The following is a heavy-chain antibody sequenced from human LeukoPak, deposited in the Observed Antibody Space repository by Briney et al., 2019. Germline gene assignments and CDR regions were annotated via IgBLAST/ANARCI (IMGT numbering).Heavy chain of an antibody. J-gene: IGHJ4*02. CDR3: ARDRSPAPGRSYGRGHFDY. V-gene: IGHV3-21*04. CDR2: ISSSSSYI. CDR1: GFTFSSYS. D-gene: IGHD5-18*01. Sequence: GGSLRLSCAASGFTFSSYSMNWVRQAPGKGLEWVSSISSSSSYIYYADSVKGRFTISRDNAKNSLYLQMNSLRSDDTAVYYCARDRSPAPGRSYGRGHFDYWGQGTLVTVSS.